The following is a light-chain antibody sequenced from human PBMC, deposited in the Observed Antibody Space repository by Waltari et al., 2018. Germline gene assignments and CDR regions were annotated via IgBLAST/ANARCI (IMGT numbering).Light chain of an antibody. Sequence: DIQMTQSPSSLSASVGDRVNITCRASQSISSYLNWYQQKPGKVPKLLIYAASSLQSGVPSRFSGSGSGTDFTLTISSLQPEDFATYYCQQSYSTPYTFGQGTKLEIK. J-gene: IGKJ2*01. CDR2: AAS. V-gene: IGKV1-39*01. CDR3: QQSYSTPYT. CDR1: QSISSY.